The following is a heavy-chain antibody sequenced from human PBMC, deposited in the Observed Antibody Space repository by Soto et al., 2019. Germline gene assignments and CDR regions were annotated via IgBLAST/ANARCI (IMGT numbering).Heavy chain of an antibody. V-gene: IGHV1-2*04. J-gene: IGHJ5*02. CDR3: ARGDYSSSWYLNWFDP. CDR1: AYTFTGYY. CDR2: INPNSGGT. Sequence: ASVKVSCKASAYTFTGYYMHWVRQAPGQGLEWMGWINPNSGGTNYAQKFQGWVTMTRDTSISTAYMELSRLRSDDTAVYYCARGDYSSSWYLNWFDPWGQGTQVTVSS. D-gene: IGHD6-13*01.